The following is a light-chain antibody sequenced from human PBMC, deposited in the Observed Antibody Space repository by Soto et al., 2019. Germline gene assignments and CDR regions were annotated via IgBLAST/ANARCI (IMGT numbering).Light chain of an antibody. J-gene: IGLJ1*01. Sequence: QSVLTQPASVSGSPGQSITISCTGTSSDVGGNKYVSWYQHYPGKAPKLMICDVSNRPSGVSNRFSGSKSGNTASLTTSGLQAEDEADYYCSAFTGTTYVFGTGTKVTVL. V-gene: IGLV2-14*03. CDR1: SSDVGGNKY. CDR2: DVS. CDR3: SAFTGTTYV.